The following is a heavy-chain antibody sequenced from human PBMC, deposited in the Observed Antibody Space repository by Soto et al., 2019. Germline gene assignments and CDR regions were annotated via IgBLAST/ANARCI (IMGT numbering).Heavy chain of an antibody. CDR2: INPNSGGT. CDR3: ARDYGDYDNWFDP. Sequence: ASVKVSCKASGYTFTGYFMHWVRQAPGQGLEWMGWINPNSGGTSYAQKFQGRVTMTRDTSISTAYMELTRLRSDDTAVYYCARDYGDYDNWFDPWGQGTLVTVSS. V-gene: IGHV1-2*02. D-gene: IGHD4-17*01. J-gene: IGHJ5*02. CDR1: GYTFTGYF.